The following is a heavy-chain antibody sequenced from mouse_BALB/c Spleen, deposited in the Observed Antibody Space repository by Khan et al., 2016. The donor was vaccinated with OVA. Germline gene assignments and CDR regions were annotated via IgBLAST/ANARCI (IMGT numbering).Heavy chain of an antibody. CDR1: GYTFTSYY. Sequence: QVQLQPSGAELVKPGASVKISCKASGYTFTSYYMYWVKQRPGQGLEWIGGINPNNGDTHFNEKFKNKATLTVDKSSSTAYMQLSSLTSEDSAVYYCARSGYGNPFAYWGQGTLVTVSA. CDR3: ARSGYGNPFAY. V-gene: IGHV1S81*02. CDR2: INPNNGDT. D-gene: IGHD2-1*01. J-gene: IGHJ3*01.